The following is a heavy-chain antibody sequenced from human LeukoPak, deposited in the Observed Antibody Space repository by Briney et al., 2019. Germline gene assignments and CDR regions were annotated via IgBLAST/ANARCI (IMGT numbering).Heavy chain of an antibody. CDR1: GFTFSNAW. CDR2: IKSKTDGGTT. Sequence: GGSLRLSCAASGFTFSNAWMSWVRQAPGKGLEWVGRIKSKTDGGTTDYAAPVKGRFTISRDDSKNTLYLQMNSLKTEDTAGYYCTTGLWFGELFDYWGQGTLVTVSS. V-gene: IGHV3-15*01. J-gene: IGHJ4*02. CDR3: TTGLWFGELFDY. D-gene: IGHD3-10*01.